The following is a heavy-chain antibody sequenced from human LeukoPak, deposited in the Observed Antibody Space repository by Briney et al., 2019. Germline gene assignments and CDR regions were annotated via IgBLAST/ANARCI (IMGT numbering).Heavy chain of an antibody. J-gene: IGHJ4*02. CDR3: ARASAYSSSSGVNY. D-gene: IGHD6-6*01. CDR1: GVSFGGYY. CDR2: INHSGST. Sequence: SETLSLTCAVYGVSFGGYYWTWIRQPPGKGLEWIGEINHSGSTNYNASLKSRVTISVDTSKNQFSLRLSWVTAADTAVYYCARASAYSSSSGVNYWDQGTLVTVSS. V-gene: IGHV4-34*01.